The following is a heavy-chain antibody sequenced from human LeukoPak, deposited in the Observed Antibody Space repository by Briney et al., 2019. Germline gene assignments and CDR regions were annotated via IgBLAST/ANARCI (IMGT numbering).Heavy chain of an antibody. CDR2: IYSGGST. V-gene: IGHV3-53*01. Sequence: GGSLRLSCAASGSTVSSNYMSWVRHAPGKGLEWVSVIYSGGSTYYADSVKGRFTISRDNSKNTLYLQMNSLRAEDTAVYYCARGASRYQLLCRLDYWGQGTLVTVSS. CDR1: GSTVSSNY. J-gene: IGHJ4*02. CDR3: ARGASRYQLLCRLDY. D-gene: IGHD2-2*01.